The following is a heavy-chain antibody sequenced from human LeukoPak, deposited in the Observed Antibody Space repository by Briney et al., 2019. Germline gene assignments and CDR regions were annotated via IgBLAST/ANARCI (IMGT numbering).Heavy chain of an antibody. Sequence: SETLSLTCTVSGVSISSYYWSWIRQPAGKGLEWIGRIYTSGTTNYNPSLKSRVTMSVDTSKSQFSLRLTSVTAADTAVYYCATTYGSGSYYNVDVWGKGTTVTVSS. J-gene: IGHJ6*04. V-gene: IGHV4-4*07. CDR2: IYTSGTT. CDR3: ATTYGSGSYYNVDV. CDR1: GVSISSYY. D-gene: IGHD3-10*01.